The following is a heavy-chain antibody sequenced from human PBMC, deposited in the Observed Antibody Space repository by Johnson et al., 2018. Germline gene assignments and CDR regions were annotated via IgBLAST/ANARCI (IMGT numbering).Heavy chain of an antibody. Sequence: VQLVQSGGGLIQPGGSLRLSCAASGFTVSSNYMSWVRQAPGKGLEGVSLVYSGGSKYYADSAKGRFTIFRDNAKNSLYAKMNSLRAEDTGVYYWARVKRGRTVTTSSSFYYYYKDVWGKGTTVTVSS. J-gene: IGHJ6*03. CDR2: VYSGGSK. CDR1: GFTVSSNY. V-gene: IGHV3-53*01. CDR3: ARVKRGRTVTTSSSFYYYYKDV. D-gene: IGHD4-17*01.